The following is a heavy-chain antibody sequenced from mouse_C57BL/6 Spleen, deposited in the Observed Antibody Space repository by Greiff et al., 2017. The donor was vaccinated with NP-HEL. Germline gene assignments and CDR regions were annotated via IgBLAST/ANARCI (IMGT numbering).Heavy chain of an antibody. Sequence: QVQLQQSGAELVKPGASVKISCKASGYAFSSYWMNRVKQRPGKGLEWIGQIYPGDGDTNYNGKFKGQATLTADKSSSTAYMQLSSLTSEDSAVYFCARRSSSLYFDYWGQGTTLTVSS. D-gene: IGHD1-1*01. CDR1: GYAFSSYW. CDR3: ARRSSSLYFDY. CDR2: IYPGDGDT. J-gene: IGHJ2*01. V-gene: IGHV1-80*01.